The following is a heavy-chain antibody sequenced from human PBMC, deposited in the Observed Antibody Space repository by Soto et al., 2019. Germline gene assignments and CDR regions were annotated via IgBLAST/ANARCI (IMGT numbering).Heavy chain of an antibody. Sequence: ASVKVSCKASGGTFSSYAISWVRQAPGQGLEWMGGIIPILGTANYAQKFQGRVTITADESTSTAYMELSSLRSEDTAVYYCARDKGYSSSHDAFDIWGQGTMVTVSS. CDR3: ARDKGYSSSHDAFDI. J-gene: IGHJ3*02. D-gene: IGHD6-13*01. CDR1: GGTFSSYA. V-gene: IGHV1-69*13. CDR2: IIPILGTA.